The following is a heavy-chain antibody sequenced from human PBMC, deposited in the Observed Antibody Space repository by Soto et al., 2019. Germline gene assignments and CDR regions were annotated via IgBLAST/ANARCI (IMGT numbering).Heavy chain of an antibody. D-gene: IGHD2-21*02. V-gene: IGHV3-23*01. CDR1: GFSFSSLA. Sequence: GGSPRLSCAASGFSFSSLAMSWVRQAPGKGLEWVSFISGRGVDTLYADSVKGRFTISRDNSRNTLYLQVNSLRAEDTAVYYCAKDQTDVTLFDYWGQGTLVTVSS. CDR3: AKDQTDVTLFDY. CDR2: ISGRGVDT. J-gene: IGHJ4*02.